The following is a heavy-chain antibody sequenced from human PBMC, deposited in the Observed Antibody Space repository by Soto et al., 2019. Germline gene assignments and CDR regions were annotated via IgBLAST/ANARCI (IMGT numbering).Heavy chain of an antibody. D-gene: IGHD4-17*01. CDR2: ISYDGGNK. CDR1: GFTFSSYG. Sequence: GGSLRLSCAASGFTFSSYGMHWVRQAPGKGLEWVAVISYDGGNKYYADSVRGRFTISRDNSKNTLYLQMNSLRAEDTAVYYCANPFGDYDAFDIWGQGTMVTVS. CDR3: ANPFGDYDAFDI. V-gene: IGHV3-30*18. J-gene: IGHJ3*02.